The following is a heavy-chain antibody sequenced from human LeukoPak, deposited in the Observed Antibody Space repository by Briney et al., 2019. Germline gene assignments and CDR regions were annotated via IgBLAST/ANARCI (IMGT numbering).Heavy chain of an antibody. D-gene: IGHD3-22*01. CDR1: GFMFEDYT. V-gene: IGHV3-9*01. CDR2: ISWNSGRI. Sequence: GRSLRLSCAASGFMFEDYTMHWVRQAPGKGLEWVSGISWNSGRIVYVDSVKGRFTLSRDNAKNSLYLQMNSLRTEDTALYYCAKDIRPMIEAPRHAFDVWGQGTMATVSS. J-gene: IGHJ3*01. CDR3: AKDIRPMIEAPRHAFDV.